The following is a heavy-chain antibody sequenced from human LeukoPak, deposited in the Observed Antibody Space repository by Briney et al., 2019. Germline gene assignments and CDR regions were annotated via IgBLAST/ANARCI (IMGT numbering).Heavy chain of an antibody. Sequence: SETLSLTCTVSGGSISSYYWSWIRQPPGKGLEWIGYIYYSGSTNYNPSLESRVTISVDTSKNQFSLKLSSVTAADTAVYYCARLKSGWFDPWGQGTLVTVSS. V-gene: IGHV4-59*08. CDR2: IYYSGST. J-gene: IGHJ5*02. CDR1: GGSISSYY. CDR3: ARLKSGWFDP.